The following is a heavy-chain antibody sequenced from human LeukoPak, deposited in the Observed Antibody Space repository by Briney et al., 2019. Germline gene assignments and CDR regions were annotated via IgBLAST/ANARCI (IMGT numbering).Heavy chain of an antibody. CDR3: ARGEVPSSSWYVGEDYFDY. Sequence: ASVKVSCKASGYTFTSYSMHWVRQAPGQGLEWMGIINPTGDRRTYAQRFQGRVTMTRDMSTDTVYMELSSLRSEDTAVYYCARGEVPSSSWYVGEDYFDYWGQGTLVTVSS. V-gene: IGHV1-46*01. CDR1: GYTFTSYS. CDR2: INPTGDRR. J-gene: IGHJ4*02. D-gene: IGHD6-13*01.